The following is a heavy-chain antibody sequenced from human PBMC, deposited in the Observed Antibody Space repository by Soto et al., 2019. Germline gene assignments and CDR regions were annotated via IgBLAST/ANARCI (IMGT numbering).Heavy chain of an antibody. J-gene: IGHJ4*02. CDR2: ISYDGSNK. V-gene: IGHV3-30*18. D-gene: IGHD3-9*01. CDR1: GFTFSSYG. Sequence: GGSLRLSCAASGFTFSSYGMHWVRQAPGKGLEWVAVISYDGSNKYYADSVKGRFTISRDNSKNTLYLQMNSLRAEDTAVYYSAKNFEVPAGYWGQGTLVTVSS. CDR3: AKNFEVPAGY.